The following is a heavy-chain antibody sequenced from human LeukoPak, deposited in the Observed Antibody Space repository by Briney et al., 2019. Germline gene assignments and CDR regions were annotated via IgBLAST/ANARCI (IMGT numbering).Heavy chain of an antibody. CDR2: ISYDGSKK. CDR1: GFIFSTFS. V-gene: IGHV3-30-3*01. J-gene: IGHJ3*02. Sequence: PGGSLRLSCAASGFIFSTFSMHWVRQAPGKGLEWVAVISYDGSKKYYADSVKGRFTISRDNSKNTLYLQMNSLRAEDTAVYYCAKGYCSSSSCYSYAFDIWGQGTVVTVSS. CDR3: AKGYCSSSSCYSYAFDI. D-gene: IGHD2-2*01.